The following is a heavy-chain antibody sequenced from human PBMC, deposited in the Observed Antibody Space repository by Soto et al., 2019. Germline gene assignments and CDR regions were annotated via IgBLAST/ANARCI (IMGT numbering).Heavy chain of an antibody. Sequence: VQLLESGGGLVQPGGSLRLSCAASGFTFSSYAMSWVRQAPGKGLEWVSAISGSGGSTYYADSVKGRFTITRDNSKNTLYLQMNSLRAEDTAVYYCAKDRRGSPGGSYGVFDYWGQGTLVTVSS. CDR3: AKDRRGSPGGSYGVFDY. D-gene: IGHD5-18*01. J-gene: IGHJ4*02. CDR1: GFTFSSYA. CDR2: ISGSGGST. V-gene: IGHV3-23*01.